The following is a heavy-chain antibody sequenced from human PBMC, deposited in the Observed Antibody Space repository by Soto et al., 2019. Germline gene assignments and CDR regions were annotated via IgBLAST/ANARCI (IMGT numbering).Heavy chain of an antibody. Sequence: EVQLVESGGGLVQPGGSLRLSCAASGFTFSSYEMNWVRQAPGKGLEWVSYISSSGSTIYYADSVKGRFTISRDNAKNSLHLQMNSLRAQDTAVYYCARQAGDPYGTWFDPWGQGTLVTVSS. J-gene: IGHJ5*02. V-gene: IGHV3-48*03. D-gene: IGHD3-10*01. CDR3: ARQAGDPYGTWFDP. CDR2: ISSSGSTI. CDR1: GFTFSSYE.